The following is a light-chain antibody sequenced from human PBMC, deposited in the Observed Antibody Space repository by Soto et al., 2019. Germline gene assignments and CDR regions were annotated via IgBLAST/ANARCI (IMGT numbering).Light chain of an antibody. CDR3: QQYKKWPQT. J-gene: IGKJ1*01. CDR1: QSVSSN. CDR2: GAS. V-gene: IGKV3-15*01. Sequence: DTVMAQSPATQSESPGERATLSCRAGQSVSSNLAWYQQRPGQAPRLLIYGASTRATGIPARFSGSGSGTEFTLTISSLQSEDFAVYYCQQYKKWPQTFGQGTKVDIK.